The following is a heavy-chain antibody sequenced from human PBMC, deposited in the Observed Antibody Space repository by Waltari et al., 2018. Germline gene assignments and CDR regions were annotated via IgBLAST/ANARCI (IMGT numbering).Heavy chain of an antibody. V-gene: IGHV3-7*03. CDR3: ARVAWGLGQDN. J-gene: IGHJ4*02. CDR1: GFRFSDFW. CDR2: MNQDGSAK. D-gene: IGHD3-16*01. Sequence: EVQLVESGGGLVQPGGALRLSCAASGFRFSDFWMSWVRQAPEKGLEWVATMNQDGSAKWYVDSVRGRFTVSRDNAKNSLFLQMNSLRAEDTAVYYCARVAWGLGQDNWGQGTLVTVSS.